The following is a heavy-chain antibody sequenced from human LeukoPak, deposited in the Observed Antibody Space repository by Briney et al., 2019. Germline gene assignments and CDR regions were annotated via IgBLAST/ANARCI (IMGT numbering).Heavy chain of an antibody. Sequence: PSETLSLTCTVSGGSISIGGYYWSWIRQHPGKGLEWIGYIYYSGITYYNPSLKSRVTISVDTSKNQFSLYLSSVTAADTAVYYCARHGPRLVPFDYWGQGTLVTVSS. D-gene: IGHD6-6*01. CDR1: GGSISIGGYY. V-gene: IGHV4-31*03. CDR3: ARHGPRLVPFDY. CDR2: IYYSGIT. J-gene: IGHJ4*02.